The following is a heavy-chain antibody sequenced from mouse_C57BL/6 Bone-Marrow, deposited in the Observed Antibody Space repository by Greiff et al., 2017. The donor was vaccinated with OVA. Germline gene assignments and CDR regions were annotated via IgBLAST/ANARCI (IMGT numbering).Heavy chain of an antibody. CDR3: ARGDYNGSSYPYWYFDV. CDR1: GYTFTTYP. V-gene: IGHV1-47*01. J-gene: IGHJ1*03. D-gene: IGHD1-1*01. CDR2: FHPYNDDT. Sequence: QVQLQQSGAELVKPGASVKMSCKASGYTFTTYPIEWMKQNHGKSLEWIGNFHPYNDDTKYNEKFKGKATLTVEKSSSTVYLELSRLTSDDSAVYYCARGDYNGSSYPYWYFDVWGTGTTVTVSS.